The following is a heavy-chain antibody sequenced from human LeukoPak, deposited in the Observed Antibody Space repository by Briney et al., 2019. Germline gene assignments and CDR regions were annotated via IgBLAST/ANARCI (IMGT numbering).Heavy chain of an antibody. D-gene: IGHD2-2*01. CDR3: ARANQYHLGYCSSTSCPGPYYYYGMDV. CDR1: GYTFTSYD. J-gene: IGHJ6*02. CDR2: MNPNSGNT. Sequence: GASVKVSCKASGYTFTSYDINWVRQATGQGLEWMGWMNPNSGNTGYAQKFQGRVTMTRNTSISTAYMELSSLRSEDTAVYYCARANQYHLGYCSSTSCPGPYYYYGMDVWGQGTTVTVSS. V-gene: IGHV1-8*01.